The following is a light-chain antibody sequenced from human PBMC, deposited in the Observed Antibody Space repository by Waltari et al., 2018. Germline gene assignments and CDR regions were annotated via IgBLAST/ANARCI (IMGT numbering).Light chain of an antibody. CDR3: QHRSI. Sequence: EIVLTQSPPTLSSSPGETATLSCRASQSVSSYLAWYQQEPGQAPRLLMYDTSNRATGIPARFSGSGSRTDFTLTISSLEPEDFAVYYCQHRSIFGGGTKVEIK. CDR2: DTS. J-gene: IGKJ4*01. CDR1: QSVSSY. V-gene: IGKV3-11*01.